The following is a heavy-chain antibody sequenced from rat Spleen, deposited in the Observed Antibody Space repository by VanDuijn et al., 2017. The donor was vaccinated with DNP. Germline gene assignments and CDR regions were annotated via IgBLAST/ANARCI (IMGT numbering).Heavy chain of an antibody. D-gene: IGHD1-6*01. Sequence: EVQLVESGGGLVQPGRSLKLSCAASGFTFNNYWMTWIRQAPGKGLEWVASIANSGGSIHYPDSLKGRFTISRDNAKSTLYLQMNSLGSEDTATYYCTRKYTTDYYWYFDFWGPGTMVTVSS. CDR2: IANSGGSI. CDR3: TRKYTTDYYWYFDF. V-gene: IGHV5-31*01. J-gene: IGHJ1*01. CDR1: GFTFNNYW.